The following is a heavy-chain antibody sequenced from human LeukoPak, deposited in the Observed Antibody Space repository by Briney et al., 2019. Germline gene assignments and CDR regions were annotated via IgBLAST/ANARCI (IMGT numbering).Heavy chain of an antibody. Sequence: SETLSLTCTVSGGSISSSTYYWGWIRQPPGKGLEWIGSFFYSGSTYYNPSLKSRLTMSVDTSNNQFSLKLMSVTAADTAVYYCASGTSTYYELYFWGQGTLVTVSS. D-gene: IGHD3-3*01. J-gene: IGHJ4*02. CDR3: ASGTSTYYELYF. V-gene: IGHV4-39*01. CDR1: GGSISSSTYY. CDR2: FFYSGST.